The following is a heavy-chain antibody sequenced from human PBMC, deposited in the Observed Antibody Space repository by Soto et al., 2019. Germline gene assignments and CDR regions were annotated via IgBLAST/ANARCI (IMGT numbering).Heavy chain of an antibody. CDR1: VGSIRSGDYY. CDR2: IYYSGST. CDR3: ARGDTGGAFDI. Sequence: TLSLTCTVSVGSIRSGDYYWSWIRQPPGKGLEWIGYIYYSGSTYYNPSLKSRVTISVDTSKNQFSLKLSSVTAADTAVYYCARGDTGGAFDIWGQGTRVTV. D-gene: IGHD1-1*01. J-gene: IGHJ3*02. V-gene: IGHV4-30-4*01.